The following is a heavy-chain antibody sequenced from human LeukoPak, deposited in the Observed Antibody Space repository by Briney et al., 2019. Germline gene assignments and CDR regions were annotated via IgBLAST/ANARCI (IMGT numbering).Heavy chain of an antibody. V-gene: IGHV3-7*01. D-gene: IGHD5-12*01. CDR1: GFTFSKYW. CDR2: IKQDGSEI. Sequence: GGSLRLSCAASGFTFSKYWMGWVRQAPGKGMEGVANIKQDGSEIYYVDSVKGRFTISRDTAKDSLYLQMNSLRAEDTAVYCARDRGHSGYDLYDYWGQGTLVTVSS. CDR3: ARDRGHSGYDLYDY. J-gene: IGHJ4*02.